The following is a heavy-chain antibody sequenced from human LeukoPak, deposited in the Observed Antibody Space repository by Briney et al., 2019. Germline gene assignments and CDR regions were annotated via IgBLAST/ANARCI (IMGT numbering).Heavy chain of an antibody. D-gene: IGHD2-21*02. V-gene: IGHV1-46*01. CDR3: ARDGEGTAITSFDY. J-gene: IGHJ4*02. Sequence: GASVKVSFKASRYTFTSYYMHWVRQAPGQGLEWMEIINPSGGSTSYAQKFQGRVTMTRDTSTSTVYMELSSLRSEDTAVYYCARDGEGTAITSFDYWGQGTLVTVSS. CDR1: RYTFTSYY. CDR2: INPSGGST.